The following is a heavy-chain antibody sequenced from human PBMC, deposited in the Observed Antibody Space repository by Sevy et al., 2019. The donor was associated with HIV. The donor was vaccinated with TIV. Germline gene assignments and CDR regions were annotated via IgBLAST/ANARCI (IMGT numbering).Heavy chain of an antibody. J-gene: IGHJ4*02. Sequence: ASVKVSCKASGYTFTSYGISWVRQAPGQGLEWMGWISAYNGNTNYDRKLQGRVTMTTDTSTSTAYMELRSLRSDETAVYYCARVRTYVILHQTGPQDIDYWGQGTLVTVSS. D-gene: IGHD3-16*02. CDR3: ARVRTYVILHQTGPQDIDY. CDR2: ISAYNGNT. V-gene: IGHV1-18*01. CDR1: GYTFTSYG.